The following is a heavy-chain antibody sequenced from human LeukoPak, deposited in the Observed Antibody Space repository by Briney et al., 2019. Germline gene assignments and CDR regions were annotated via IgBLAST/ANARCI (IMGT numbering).Heavy chain of an antibody. CDR3: AKDIRMIVVVITTGSAFDI. CDR2: ISGSGGST. Sequence: GGSLRLSCAASGFTFSSYAMSWVRQAPGKGLEWVSAISGSGGSTYYADSVKGRFTISRDNSKNTLYLQMNSLRAEDTAVYYCAKDIRMIVVVITTGSAFDIWGQGTMVTVSS. V-gene: IGHV3-23*01. CDR1: GFTFSSYA. D-gene: IGHD3-22*01. J-gene: IGHJ3*02.